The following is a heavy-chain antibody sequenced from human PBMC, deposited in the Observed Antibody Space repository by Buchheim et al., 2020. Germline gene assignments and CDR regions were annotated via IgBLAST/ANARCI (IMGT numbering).Heavy chain of an antibody. CDR3: AANDYDYIWGSYRTLDY. V-gene: IGHV3-23*01. D-gene: IGHD3-16*02. CDR1: GFTFSSYA. CDR2: ISGSGGST. Sequence: EVQLLESGGGLVQPGGSLRLSCAASGFTFSSYAMSWVRQAPGKGLEWVSAISGSGGSTYYADSVKGRFTISRDTSKNTLYLQMNSLRAEDTAVYYCAANDYDYIWGSYRTLDYWGQGTL. J-gene: IGHJ4*02.